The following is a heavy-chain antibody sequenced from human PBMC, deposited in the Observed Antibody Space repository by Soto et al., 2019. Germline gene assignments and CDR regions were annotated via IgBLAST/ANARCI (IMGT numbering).Heavy chain of an antibody. CDR2: IIPLFGTT. V-gene: IGHV1-69*18. CDR1: GVTFSTYT. CDR3: ARRLDDRADESFDV. Sequence: QVHLVQSGAEVRKPGSSVKVSCKTSGVTFSTYTIYWVRQAPGQGLEWMGRIIPLFGTTKYAQNFQDRVPTTAEESTSSTYMELSSLGAEDTAVYYCARRLDDRADESFDVWGNGTAVTVSA. J-gene: IGHJ3*01. D-gene: IGHD3-16*01.